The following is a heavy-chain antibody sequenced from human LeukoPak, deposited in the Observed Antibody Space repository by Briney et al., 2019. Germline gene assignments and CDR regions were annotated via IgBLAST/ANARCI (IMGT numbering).Heavy chain of an antibody. CDR2: INPSGGDT. J-gene: IGHJ4*02. Sequence: ASVKLSCKASGYTFTSYYMHWVRQAPGQGFEWMGIINPSGGDTSYAQKFQGRLTMTRDTSTNTVYMELTSLRSEDTAVYYCAREVMDKLRFDYWGQGTLATVSS. V-gene: IGHV1-46*01. D-gene: IGHD2-2*03. CDR3: AREVMDKLRFDY. CDR1: GYTFTSYY.